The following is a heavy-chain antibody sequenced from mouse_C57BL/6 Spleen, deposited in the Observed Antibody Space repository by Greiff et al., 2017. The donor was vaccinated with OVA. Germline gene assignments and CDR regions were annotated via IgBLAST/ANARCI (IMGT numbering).Heavy chain of an antibody. J-gene: IGHJ4*01. V-gene: IGHV1-64*01. CDR2: IHPNSGST. D-gene: IGHD3-2*02. Sequence: QVQLQQPGAELVKPGASVKLSCTASGYTFTSYWMHWVKQRPGQGLEWIGMIHPNSGSTNYNEKFKSKATLTVDKSSSTAYMQLSSLTSEDSAVYYCARDSSCNYYAMDYRGQGTSVTVSS. CDR3: ARDSSCNYYAMDY. CDR1: GYTFTSYW.